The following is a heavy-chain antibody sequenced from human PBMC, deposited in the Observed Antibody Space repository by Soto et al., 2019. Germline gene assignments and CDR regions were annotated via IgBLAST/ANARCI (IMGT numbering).Heavy chain of an antibody. CDR2: ISGSGGNT. D-gene: IGHD3-16*01. J-gene: IGHJ4*02. CDR3: AKNRGTPFYFDY. V-gene: IGHV3-23*01. Sequence: EVQLLESGGGLVQPGGSLRLSCAASGFTFNSYGMSWVRQAPGKGLEWVSAISGSGGNTFYADSVKGRFTISRDNSKNTLSLQLNSLRAEDTAVYFCAKNRGTPFYFDYWGQGTLVTVSS. CDR1: GFTFNSYG.